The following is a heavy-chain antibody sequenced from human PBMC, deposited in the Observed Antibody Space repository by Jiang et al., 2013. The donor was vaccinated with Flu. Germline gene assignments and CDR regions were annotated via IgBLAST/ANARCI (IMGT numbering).Heavy chain of an antibody. D-gene: IGHD6-19*01. CDR1: GFSLSTSGVG. Sequence: KPTQTLTLTCTFSGFSLSTSGVGVGWIRQPPGKALEWLALIYWDDDKRYSPSLKSRLTITKDTSKNQVVLTMTNMDPVDTATYYCAHIYLLAVAGTGNFDYWGQGTLVTVSS. CDR2: IYWDDDK. CDR3: AHIYLLAVAGTGNFDY. V-gene: IGHV2-5*02. J-gene: IGHJ4*02.